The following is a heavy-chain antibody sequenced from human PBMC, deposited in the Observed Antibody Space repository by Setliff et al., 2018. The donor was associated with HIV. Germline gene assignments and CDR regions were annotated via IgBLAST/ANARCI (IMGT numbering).Heavy chain of an antibody. CDR3: ARGSRSPLVNKFRVTPAFDY. D-gene: IGHD2-21*02. Sequence: SETLSLTCAVYGGSFSGHYWSWIRQTPGKGLEWIGDISHSGSTNYNPSLKSRVTISVDTSKNQFSLRLTPVTAADTAVYFCARGSRSPLVNKFRVTPAFDYWGQGTLVTVSS. CDR2: ISHSGST. CDR1: GGSFSGHY. V-gene: IGHV4-34*01. J-gene: IGHJ4*01.